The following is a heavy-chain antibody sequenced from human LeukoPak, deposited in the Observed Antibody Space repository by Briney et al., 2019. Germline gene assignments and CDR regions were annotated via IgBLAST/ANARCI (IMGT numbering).Heavy chain of an antibody. V-gene: IGHV3-33*06. CDR3: AKVIGGSSAYDALDI. CDR1: GFTFSSYG. Sequence: PGGSLRLSCAASGFTFSSYGMHWVRQAPGKGLEWVAVIWYDGSNKYYADSVKGRFTISRDNSKNTPYLQMNSLRVEDTAVYYCAKVIGGSSAYDALDIWGQGTMVTVSS. CDR2: IWYDGSNK. J-gene: IGHJ3*02. D-gene: IGHD6-6*01.